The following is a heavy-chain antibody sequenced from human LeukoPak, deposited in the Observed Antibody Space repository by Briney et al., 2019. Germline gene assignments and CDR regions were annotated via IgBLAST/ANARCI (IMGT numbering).Heavy chain of an antibody. CDR2: ISSSSSYI. CDR1: GFTFSSYS. J-gene: IGHJ6*02. D-gene: IGHD3-10*01. V-gene: IGHV3-21*01. CDR3: ARENLYGGYGMDV. Sequence: GGSLRLSCAASGFTFSSYSMTWVRQAPGKGLEGVSSISSSSSYIYYADSVKGRFTISRDNAKNSLYLQMNSLSAEDTAVYYCARENLYGGYGMDVWGQGTTVTVSS.